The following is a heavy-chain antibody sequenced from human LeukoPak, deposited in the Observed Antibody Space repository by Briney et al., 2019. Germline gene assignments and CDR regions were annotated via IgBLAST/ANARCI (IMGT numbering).Heavy chain of an antibody. Sequence: SETLSLTCAVYGGSFSGYYWSWIRQPPGKGLEWIGEINHSGSTNYNPSLKSRVTISVDTSRNQFSLKLSSVTAADTAVYYCARGRYDHYDFWSGYFPLYFDYWGQGTLVTVSS. V-gene: IGHV4-34*01. D-gene: IGHD3-3*01. J-gene: IGHJ4*02. CDR3: ARGRYDHYDFWSGYFPLYFDY. CDR1: GGSFSGYY. CDR2: INHSGST.